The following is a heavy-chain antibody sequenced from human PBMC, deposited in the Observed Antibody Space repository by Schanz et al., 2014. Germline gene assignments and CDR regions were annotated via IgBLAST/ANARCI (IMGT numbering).Heavy chain of an antibody. Sequence: QVQLVESGGGVVQPGGSLRLSCAASGFTFSFSGMQWVRQAPGKGLEWVATINQDGSHKYYVDSVKGRFTISRDNSKNTLFLQVNSLRAEDTAVYYCAKDHFGHYDSSGCSDCYYYGMDVWGQGTTVTVSS. J-gene: IGHJ6*02. CDR3: AKDHFGHYDSSGCSDCYYYGMDV. D-gene: IGHD3-22*01. CDR2: INQDGSHK. CDR1: GFTFSFSG. V-gene: IGHV3-30*02.